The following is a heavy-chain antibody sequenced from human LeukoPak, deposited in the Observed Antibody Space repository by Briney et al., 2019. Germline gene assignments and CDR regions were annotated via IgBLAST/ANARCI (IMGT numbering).Heavy chain of an antibody. J-gene: IGHJ4*02. V-gene: IGHV3-23*01. CDR3: AKVHTSSWSH. CDR2: ISGSDGST. Sequence: GGPLRLFCAASGFTFSSYAMSWVRQAPGKGLEWVSGISGSDGSTNYADSVKGRFTIFRDNSKNTLYLQMTSLRAEDTAVYFCAKVHTSSWSHWGQGTLVTVSS. CDR1: GFTFSSYA. D-gene: IGHD2-2*01.